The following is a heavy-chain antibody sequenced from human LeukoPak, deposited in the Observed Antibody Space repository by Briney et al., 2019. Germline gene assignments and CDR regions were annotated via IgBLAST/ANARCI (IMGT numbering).Heavy chain of an antibody. J-gene: IGHJ2*01. CDR1: GGSISSYY. Sequence: NPSETLSLTCTVSGGSISSYYWSWIRQPPGKGLEWIGYIYYSGSTNYNPSLKSRVTISVDTSKNQFSLKLSSVTAADTAVYYCARGLAEWGPAANWYFDLWGRGTLVTVSS. CDR2: IYYSGST. CDR3: ARGLAEWGPAANWYFDL. V-gene: IGHV4-59*08. D-gene: IGHD2-2*01.